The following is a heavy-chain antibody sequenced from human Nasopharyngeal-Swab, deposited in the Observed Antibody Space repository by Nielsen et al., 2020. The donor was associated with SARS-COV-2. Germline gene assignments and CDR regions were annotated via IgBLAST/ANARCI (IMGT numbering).Heavy chain of an antibody. J-gene: IGHJ3*02. V-gene: IGHV3-64D*06. CDR2: INDYEDRL. Sequence: LSLTCAGSGFIFSNYWMHWVRQAPGKGLEYVSTINDYEDRLYYADSVKGRFTISRDNSKNTLYLQMSSLRAEDTAVYWCVKDLRGNYAFDIWGQGTMVTVSS. D-gene: IGHD1-7*01. CDR3: VKDLRGNYAFDI. CDR1: GFIFSNYW.